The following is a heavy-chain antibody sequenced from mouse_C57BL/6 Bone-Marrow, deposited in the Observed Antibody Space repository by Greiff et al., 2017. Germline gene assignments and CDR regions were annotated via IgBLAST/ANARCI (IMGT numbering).Heavy chain of an antibody. J-gene: IGHJ4*01. V-gene: IGHV1-81*01. Sequence: VQLQQSGAELARPGASVKLSCKASGYTFTSYGISWVKQRTGQGLEWIGEIYPRSGNTHYNEKFKGKATLTADKSSSTAYMELRSLTSEDSAVYFCARRRRARDYWGQGTSLTVSS. CDR2: IYPRSGNT. CDR3: ARRRRARDY. CDR1: GYTFTSYG.